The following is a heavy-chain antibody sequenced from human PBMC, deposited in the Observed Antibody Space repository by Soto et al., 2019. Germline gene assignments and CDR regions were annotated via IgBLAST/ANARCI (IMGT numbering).Heavy chain of an antibody. D-gene: IGHD3-22*01. CDR1: GGSISSYY. J-gene: IGHJ3*02. V-gene: IGHV4-59*01. CDR3: ARTYDGSGRNSEGYAFDI. Sequence: QVQLQESGPGLVKPSETLSLTCSVSGGSISSYYWSWIRQPPGKGLEWIAYIYYSGTSYNPSLKSRGSKSLATSKNQFSLMLSSVTAAGTAVYYCARTYDGSGRNSEGYAFDIWGQGTMVTVSS. CDR2: IYYSGT.